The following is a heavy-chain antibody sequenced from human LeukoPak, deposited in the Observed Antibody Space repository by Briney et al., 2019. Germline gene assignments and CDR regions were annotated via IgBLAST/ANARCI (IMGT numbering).Heavy chain of an antibody. CDR3: AIAGTSDAFDI. D-gene: IGHD1-26*01. V-gene: IGHV1-46*01. CDR2: INPSGGST. J-gene: IGHJ3*02. CDR1: GYTFTSYY. Sequence: ASVKVSCKASGYTFTSYYMHWLRQAPGQGLEWMGIINPSGGSTSYAQKFQGRVTMTRDTSTSTVYMELSGLRSEDTAVYYCAIAGTSDAFDIWGQGTMVTVSS.